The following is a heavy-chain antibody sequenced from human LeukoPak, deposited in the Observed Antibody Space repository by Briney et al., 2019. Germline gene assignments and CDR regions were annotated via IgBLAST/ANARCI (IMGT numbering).Heavy chain of an antibody. Sequence: SETLSLTCTVSGVSISSYYWSWIRQPPGKGLEWIGYIYYSGSTNYNPSLKSRVTISVDTSKNQFSLKLSSVTAADTAVYYCASSDDILTGPTFDYWGQGTLVTVSS. V-gene: IGHV4-59*01. CDR1: GVSISSYY. CDR3: ASSDDILTGPTFDY. D-gene: IGHD3-9*01. CDR2: IYYSGST. J-gene: IGHJ4*02.